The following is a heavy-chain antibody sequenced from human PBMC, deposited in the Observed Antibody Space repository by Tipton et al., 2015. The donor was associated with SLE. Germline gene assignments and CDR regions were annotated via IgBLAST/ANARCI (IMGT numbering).Heavy chain of an antibody. V-gene: IGHV4-34*01. D-gene: IGHD3-10*01. CDR2: INHSGST. CDR3: ARERGDGMDF. CDR1: GGSISNFY. Sequence: TLSLTCTVSGGSISNFYWSWIRQPPGKGLEWIGEINHSGSTNYNPSLKSRVTISVDTSKNQFSLNLISVTAADTAMYYCARERGDGMDFWGQGTTVIVPS. J-gene: IGHJ6*02.